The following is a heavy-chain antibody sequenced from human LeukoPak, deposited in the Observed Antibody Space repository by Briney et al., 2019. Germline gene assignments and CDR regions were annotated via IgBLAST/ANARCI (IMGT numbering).Heavy chain of an antibody. CDR2: IYYSGNT. CDR1: GGSISSSSDY. V-gene: IGHV4-39*01. Sequence: SETLSLTCTVSGGSISSSSDYWGWLRQPPGKGLEWIGSIYYSGNTYYNPSLKSRVTISVDTSKKQFSLKLSSVTAADTAVYYCASTPSGSSAWYYFDKWGQGTLVTVSS. D-gene: IGHD6-19*01. CDR3: ASTPSGSSAWYYFDK. J-gene: IGHJ4*02.